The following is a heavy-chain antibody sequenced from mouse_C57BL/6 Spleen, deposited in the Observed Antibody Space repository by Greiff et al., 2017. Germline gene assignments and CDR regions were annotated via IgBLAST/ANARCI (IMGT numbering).Heavy chain of an antibody. CDR2: ILPGSGCT. CDR1: GYTFTGYW. CDR3: ARGGNYLSWFAY. V-gene: IGHV1-9*01. Sequence: QVQLQQSGAELMKPGASVKLSCKATGYTFTGYWIAWVKQRPGHGLEWIGEILPGSGCTNYNEKFKGKATFTADTSSNTAYLTISSLTTEDSAIYYCARGGNYLSWFAYWGQGTLVTVSA. J-gene: IGHJ3*01. D-gene: IGHD2-1*01.